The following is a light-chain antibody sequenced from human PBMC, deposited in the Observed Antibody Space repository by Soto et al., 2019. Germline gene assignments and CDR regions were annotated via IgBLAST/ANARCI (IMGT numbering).Light chain of an antibody. CDR1: SSDVGGHNH. CDR2: EVG. Sequence: QSALTQPASVSGSPGQSITISCTGSSSDVGGHNHVFWYQQHPGKAPKLIIYEVGNRPSGVSNRFSGSKSGNTASLTISGFQAEDEADYYCNSYTSSSTHVFGTGTKLTVL. CDR3: NSYTSSSTHV. V-gene: IGLV2-14*01. J-gene: IGLJ1*01.